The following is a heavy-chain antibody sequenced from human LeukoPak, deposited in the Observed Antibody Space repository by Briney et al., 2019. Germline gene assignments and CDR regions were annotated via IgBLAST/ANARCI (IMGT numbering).Heavy chain of an antibody. V-gene: IGHV4-4*02. CDR1: GCSISTTNW. CDR3: AREGGFYRPLDY. Sequence: PSGTLSLTCDVSGCSISTTNWWTLVRHPPEGRLEWTGEVHLNGRTHYSPSLESRVTMSVDMSENHVSLQLTSVTAADSAVYYCAREGGFYRPLDYSGPGTLVIVSA. D-gene: IGHD6-25*01. CDR2: VHLNGRT. J-gene: IGHJ4*02.